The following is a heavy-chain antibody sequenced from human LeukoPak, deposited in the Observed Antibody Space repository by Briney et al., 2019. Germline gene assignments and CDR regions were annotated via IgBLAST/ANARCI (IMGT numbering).Heavy chain of an antibody. CDR1: GGSISSYY. J-gene: IGHJ6*03. D-gene: IGHD3-10*01. V-gene: IGHV4-4*07. CDR3: ARGGDPLTDWYYMDV. Sequence: SETLSLTCTVSGGSISSYYWSWIRQPAGKGLEWIGRIYTSGSTNYNPSLKSRVTMSVDTSKNQFSLKLSSVTAADTAVYYCARGGDPLTDWYYMDVWGKGTTVTISS. CDR2: IYTSGST.